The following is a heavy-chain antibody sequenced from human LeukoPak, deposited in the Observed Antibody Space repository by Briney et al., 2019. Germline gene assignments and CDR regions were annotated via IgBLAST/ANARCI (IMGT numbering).Heavy chain of an antibody. CDR3: VRGVGVSRFNYLDS. CDR1: GFTFSSFG. V-gene: IGHV3-33*01. D-gene: IGHD6-13*01. Sequence: GRSLTLSCAASGFTFSSFGMHWVRQAPGKGLEWVAVIWYDASNKYYADSVKGRFTISRDNSKNTLYLQMNSLRDDNTAVYYCVRGVGVSRFNYLDSWGQGTLVIVSS. J-gene: IGHJ4*02. CDR2: IWYDASNK.